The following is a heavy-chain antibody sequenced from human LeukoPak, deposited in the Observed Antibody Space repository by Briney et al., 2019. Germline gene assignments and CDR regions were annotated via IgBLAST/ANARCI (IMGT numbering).Heavy chain of an antibody. V-gene: IGHV3-7*01. Sequence: GGSLRLSCAASGFTFSTHWMTWVRQAPGKGLEWVANIKQDGSEKYYLDSVKGRFTISRDNTKNTLFLQMNSLRAGDTAVYYCARESSWYWGQGTLVTVSS. CDR3: ARESSWY. J-gene: IGHJ4*02. D-gene: IGHD6-6*01. CDR2: IKQDGSEK. CDR1: GFTFSTHW.